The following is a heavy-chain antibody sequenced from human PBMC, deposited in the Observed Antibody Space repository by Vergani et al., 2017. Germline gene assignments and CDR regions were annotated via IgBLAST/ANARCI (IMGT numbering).Heavy chain of an antibody. J-gene: IGHJ5*02. Sequence: QVRMQESGPGLVKPSETLSLTCSVSGGSMSGYYWSWIRQPPGKELEWIGYMYHSGSTHYNPSLETRVTISGDTSKNQFSLKLNSVTAADTAGYYCGRVADFYGLGSRLLDLWGQGILVTVSS. CDR3: GRVADFYGLGSRLLDL. CDR2: MYHSGST. V-gene: IGHV4-59*01. CDR1: GGSMSGYY. D-gene: IGHD3-10*01.